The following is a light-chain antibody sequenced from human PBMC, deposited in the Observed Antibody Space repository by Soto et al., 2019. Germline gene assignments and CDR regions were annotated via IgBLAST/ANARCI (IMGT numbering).Light chain of an antibody. CDR2: DAS. CDR1: QSVGTF. J-gene: IGKJ4*01. CDR3: QQRPNWPSLI. V-gene: IGKV3-11*01. Sequence: EIVLTQSPATLSLSPGERATLSCRASQSVGTFLVWYQQKPGQAPRLLIHDASIRATGIPARFRGSGSGTDLTLTISSLEPEDFGVYDCQQRPNWPSLIFGGGTKVEMK.